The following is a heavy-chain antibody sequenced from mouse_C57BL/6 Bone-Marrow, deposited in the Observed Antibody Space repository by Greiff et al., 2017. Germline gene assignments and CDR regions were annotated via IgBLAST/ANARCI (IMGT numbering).Heavy chain of an antibody. V-gene: IGHV1-53*01. Sequence: VKLMESGTELVKPGASVKLSCKASGYTFTSYWMHWVKQRPGQGLEWIGNINPSNGGTNYNEKFKSKATLTVDKSSSTAYMQLSSLTSEDSAVYYCARGVLRYLFAYWGQGTLVTVSA. J-gene: IGHJ3*01. CDR1: GYTFTSYW. CDR3: ARGVLRYLFAY. CDR2: INPSNGGT. D-gene: IGHD1-1*01.